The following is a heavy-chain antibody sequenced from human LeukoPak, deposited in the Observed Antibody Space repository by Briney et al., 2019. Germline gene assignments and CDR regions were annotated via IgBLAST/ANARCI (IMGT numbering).Heavy chain of an antibody. D-gene: IGHD5-12*01. CDR1: GFTFSSYW. Sequence: GGSLRLSCAASGFTFSSYWMHWVRQAPGKGLVWVSRINSDGSSTSYADSVKGRFTISRDNAKNTLYLQMNSLRAEDTAVYYCARGTSGYDLGWFDPWGQGTLVTVSS. J-gene: IGHJ5*02. CDR3: ARGTSGYDLGWFDP. V-gene: IGHV3-74*01. CDR2: INSDGSST.